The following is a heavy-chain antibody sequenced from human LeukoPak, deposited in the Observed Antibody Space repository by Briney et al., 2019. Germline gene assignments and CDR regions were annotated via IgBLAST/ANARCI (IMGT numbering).Heavy chain of an antibody. V-gene: IGHV3-21*01. CDR3: ARDEGVSFDY. J-gene: IGHJ4*02. CDR2: ISSSSNYI. CDR1: GFTFSAYN. Sequence: NAGGSLRLSCVTSGFTFSAYNMNWVRQAPGKGLEWVSCISSSSNYIYYADSVKGRFTISRDNAKNSLHLQMNSLRAEDTAVYYCARDEGVSFDYWGQGTLVTVSS.